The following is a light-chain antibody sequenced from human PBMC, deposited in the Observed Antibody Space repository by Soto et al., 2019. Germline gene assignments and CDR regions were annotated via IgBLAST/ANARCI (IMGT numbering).Light chain of an antibody. CDR1: QSISSY. Sequence: DTQMTQSPSSLSAAVGDRVTITCRASQSISSYLNWYQQKPGKAPKLLIYAASSLQSGVPSRFSGSGSGTDFTLTISSLQPEDFATYYCQQSYSNTFTFGPGTKVDIK. CDR3: QQSYSNTFT. V-gene: IGKV1-39*01. CDR2: AAS. J-gene: IGKJ3*01.